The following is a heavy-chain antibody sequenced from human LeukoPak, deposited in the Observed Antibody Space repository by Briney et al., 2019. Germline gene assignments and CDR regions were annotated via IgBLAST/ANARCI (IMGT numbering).Heavy chain of an antibody. V-gene: IGHV4-34*01. CDR1: GLTFSDYY. CDR2: INHSGST. J-gene: IGHJ4*02. Sequence: PGGSLRLSCAASGLTFSDYYMSWIRQPPGKGLEWIGEINHSGSTNYNPSLKSRVTISVDTSKNQFSLKLSSVTAADTAVYYCARGHSSSWSYIDYWGQGTLVTVSS. CDR3: ARGHSSSWSYIDY. D-gene: IGHD6-13*01.